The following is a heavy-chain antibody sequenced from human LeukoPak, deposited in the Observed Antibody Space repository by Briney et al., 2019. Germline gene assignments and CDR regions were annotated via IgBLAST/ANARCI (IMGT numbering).Heavy chain of an antibody. CDR1: GGSISSSDW. CDR3: ARRDTADWTLDY. V-gene: IGHV4-4*02. Sequence: PSETLSLTCAVSGGSISSSDWWSWVRQSPGKGLEWIGEIHHSGTTHYNPSLTSRVTISVDKSMNQFSLRLSSVTAADTAVYYCARRDTADWTLDYWGQGTLVTVSS. J-gene: IGHJ4*02. CDR2: IHHSGTT. D-gene: IGHD5-18*01.